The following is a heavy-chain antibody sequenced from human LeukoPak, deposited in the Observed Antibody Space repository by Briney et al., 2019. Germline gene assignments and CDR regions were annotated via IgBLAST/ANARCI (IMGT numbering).Heavy chain of an antibody. D-gene: IGHD3-16*01. J-gene: IGHJ4*02. CDR3: ARIRGSSY. V-gene: IGHV3-23*01. Sequence: GGSLRLSCAASGFTFSSSAMSWVRQAPGKGLEWVSGISGSGGSTFNADSVKGRFTISRDYTKDSLYLQMNSLGAEDAALYYCARIRGSSYWGRGTLVTVSS. CDR2: ISGSGGST. CDR1: GFTFSSSA.